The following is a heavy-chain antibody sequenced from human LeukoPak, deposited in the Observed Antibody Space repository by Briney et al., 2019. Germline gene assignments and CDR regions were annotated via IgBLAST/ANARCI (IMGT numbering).Heavy chain of an antibody. CDR1: GFTFSSYE. CDR3: ARGAVVVPAAIVGDC. CDR2: ISSSGSTI. V-gene: IGHV3-48*03. Sequence: GGSLRLSCAASGFTFSSYEMNWVRQAPGEGLEWVSYISSSGSTIYYADSVKGRFTISRDNAKNSLYLQMNSLRAEDTAVYYCARGAVVVPAAIVGDCWGQGTLVTVSS. D-gene: IGHD2-2*02. J-gene: IGHJ4*02.